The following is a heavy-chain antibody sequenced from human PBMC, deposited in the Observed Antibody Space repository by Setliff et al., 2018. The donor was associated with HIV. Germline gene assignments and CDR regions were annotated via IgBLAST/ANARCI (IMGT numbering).Heavy chain of an antibody. Sequence: PGESLKTPCKGSGYTFTNYWIDWVRQMPGKGLEWMAIIYPIDSDTRYSPSFQGQVTISADKSISTAYLQWSSLKASDTAMYYCARGPHYYDSSGYFNYWGQGTLVTVSS. J-gene: IGHJ4*02. V-gene: IGHV5-51*01. CDR2: IYPIDSDT. CDR1: GYTFTNYW. D-gene: IGHD3-22*01. CDR3: ARGPHYYDSSGYFNY.